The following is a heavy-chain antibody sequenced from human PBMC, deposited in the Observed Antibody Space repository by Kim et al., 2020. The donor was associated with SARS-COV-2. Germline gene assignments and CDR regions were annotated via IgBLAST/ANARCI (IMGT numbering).Heavy chain of an antibody. CDR3: VRGRGSGAFLVDY. D-gene: IGHD3-10*01. J-gene: IGHJ4*02. Sequence: YVDSVRCRVTISRDNSKNSLYLQMNSLRTEDTAFYYCVRGRGSGAFLVDYWGQGTLVTVSS. V-gene: IGHV3-43*01.